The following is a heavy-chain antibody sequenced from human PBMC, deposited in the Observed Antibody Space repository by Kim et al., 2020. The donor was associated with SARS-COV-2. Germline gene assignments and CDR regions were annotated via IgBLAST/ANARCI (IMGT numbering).Heavy chain of an antibody. V-gene: IGHV3-33*01. CDR1: GFTFSSYG. J-gene: IGHJ4*02. Sequence: GGSLRLSCAASGFTFSSYGMHWVRQAPGKGLEWVAVIWYDGSNKYYADSVKGRFTISRDNSKNTLYLQMNSLRAEDTAVYYCARDAAVAGPLDGYWGQGTLVTVSS. CDR3: ARDAAVAGPLDGY. D-gene: IGHD6-19*01. CDR2: IWYDGSNK.